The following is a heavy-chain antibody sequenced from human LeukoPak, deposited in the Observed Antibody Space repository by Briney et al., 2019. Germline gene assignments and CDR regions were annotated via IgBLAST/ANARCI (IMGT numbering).Heavy chain of an antibody. D-gene: IGHD3-22*01. CDR2: INHSGST. Sequence: SETLSLTCAVYGGSFSGYYWSWIRQPPGKGREWIGEINHSGSTNYNPSLKSRVTISVDTSKNQFSLNLSSVTRADTAVYYCARGRIYYDSSGDFDYWGQGTLVTVSS. V-gene: IGHV4-34*01. CDR3: ARGRIYYDSSGDFDY. J-gene: IGHJ4*02. CDR1: GGSFSGYY.